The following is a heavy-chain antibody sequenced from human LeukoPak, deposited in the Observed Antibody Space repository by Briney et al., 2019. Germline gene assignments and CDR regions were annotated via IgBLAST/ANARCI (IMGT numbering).Heavy chain of an antibody. CDR2: ISAYNGNT. CDR3: AGYSSGWYLVDY. J-gene: IGHJ4*02. CDR1: GYTFTSYD. D-gene: IGHD6-19*01. V-gene: IGHV1-18*01. Sequence: ASVKVSCKASGYTFTSYDTNWVRQATGQGLEWMGWISAYNGNTNYAQKLQGRVTMTTDTSTSTAYMELRSLRSDDTAVYYCAGYSSGWYLVDYWGQGTLVTVSS.